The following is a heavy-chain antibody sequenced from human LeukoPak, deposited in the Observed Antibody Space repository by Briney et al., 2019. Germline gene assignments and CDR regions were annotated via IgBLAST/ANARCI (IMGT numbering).Heavy chain of an antibody. V-gene: IGHV4-4*02. J-gene: IGHJ4*02. CDR3: SRENGAFSPFGY. D-gene: IGHD2-8*01. CDR1: GGSITTTNW. Sequence: SETLSLTCGVSGGSITTTNWRSWVRQPPGQGLEWIGEISLTGLTNYNPSLNSRVTMALDTSKNHLSLNLTSVTAADTAVYYCSRENGAFSPFGYWGQGTLVTVPS. CDR2: ISLTGLT.